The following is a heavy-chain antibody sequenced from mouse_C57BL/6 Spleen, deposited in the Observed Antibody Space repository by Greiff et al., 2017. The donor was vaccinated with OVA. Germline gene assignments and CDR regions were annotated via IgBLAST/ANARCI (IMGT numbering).Heavy chain of an antibody. CDR3: ARGGDYYGSSLGRYFDV. D-gene: IGHD1-1*01. Sequence: EVKVVESGGGLVKPGGSLKLSCAASGFTFSSYTMSWVRQTPEKRLEWVATISGGGGNTYYPDSVKGRFTISRDNAKNTLYLQMSSLRSEDTALYYCARGGDYYGSSLGRYFDVWGTGTTVTVSS. J-gene: IGHJ1*03. V-gene: IGHV5-9*01. CDR2: ISGGGGNT. CDR1: GFTFSSYT.